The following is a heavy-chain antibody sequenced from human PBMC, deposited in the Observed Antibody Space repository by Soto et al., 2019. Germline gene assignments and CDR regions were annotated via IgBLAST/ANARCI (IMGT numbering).Heavy chain of an antibody. J-gene: IGHJ4*02. D-gene: IGHD6-19*01. Sequence: GGSLRLSCADSAFTFRSYGMHWVRQAPGKGLEWVAVISADGSNTYYADSVKGRFTISRDNSKNTLYLQMNSLRDEDTAVYHCAKGRIPATGWYRTIAYWGQGTPVTVSS. CDR1: AFTFRSYG. V-gene: IGHV3-30*18. CDR3: AKGRIPATGWYRTIAY. CDR2: ISADGSNT.